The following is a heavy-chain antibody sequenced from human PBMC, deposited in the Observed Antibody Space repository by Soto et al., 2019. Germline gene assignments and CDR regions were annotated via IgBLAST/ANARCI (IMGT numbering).Heavy chain of an antibody. Sequence: EVQLVESGGGLVQPGGSLRLSCAASGFTFSSYWMHWVRQAPGKGLVWVSSINSDGSSTSYADTVKGRFTSSRDNAKNTLYLQRNSLRAEVTAVEYGARGYCSGGGCYHLAHWGQGTMVTVSS. CDR1: GFTFSSYW. CDR3: ARGYCSGGGCYHLAH. D-gene: IGHD2-15*01. V-gene: IGHV3-74*01. CDR2: INSDGSST. J-gene: IGHJ4*02.